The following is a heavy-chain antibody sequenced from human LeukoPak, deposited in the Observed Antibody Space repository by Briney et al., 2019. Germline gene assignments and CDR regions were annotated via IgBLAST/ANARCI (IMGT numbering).Heavy chain of an antibody. CDR1: GDTVSSNSAA. V-gene: IGHV6-1*01. CDR2: TYYRSKWLH. Sequence: SQTLSLTCAISGDTVSSNSAAWNWIRQSPSRGLDWLGRTYYRSKWLHEYALSVESRISINPDTSKNQFSLQLNSVTPEDTAVYYCARNLSPDFDYGGQGTLVTVSA. CDR3: ARNLSPDFDY. J-gene: IGHJ4*02. D-gene: IGHD1-14*01.